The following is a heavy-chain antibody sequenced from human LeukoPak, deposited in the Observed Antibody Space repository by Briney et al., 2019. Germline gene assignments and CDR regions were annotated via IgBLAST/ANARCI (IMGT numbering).Heavy chain of an antibody. CDR1: GFTFSSYS. CDR3: ARDEPYYDILTGYYRDLDAFDI. J-gene: IGHJ3*02. D-gene: IGHD3-9*01. CDR2: ISSSSSYI. V-gene: IGHV3-21*01. Sequence: GGSLRLSCAASGFTFSSYSMNWVRQAPGKGLEWVSSISSSSSYIYYADSVKGRFTISRDNAKNSLYLQMNSLRAEDTAVHYCARDEPYYDILTGYYRDLDAFDIWGQGTMVTVSS.